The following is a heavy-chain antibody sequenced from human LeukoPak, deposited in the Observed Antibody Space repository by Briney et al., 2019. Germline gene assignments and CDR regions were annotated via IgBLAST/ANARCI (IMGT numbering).Heavy chain of an antibody. CDR3: AKGETYYYDSSGSCAFDI. D-gene: IGHD3-22*01. CDR2: ISGSGGST. V-gene: IGHV3-23*01. Sequence: PGASLRLSCAASGFTFSSYAMSWVRQAPGKGLEWASAISGSGGSTYYADSVKGRFTISRDNSKNTLYLQMNSLRAEDTAVYYCAKGETYYYDSSGSCAFDIWGQGTMVTVSS. J-gene: IGHJ3*02. CDR1: GFTFSSYA.